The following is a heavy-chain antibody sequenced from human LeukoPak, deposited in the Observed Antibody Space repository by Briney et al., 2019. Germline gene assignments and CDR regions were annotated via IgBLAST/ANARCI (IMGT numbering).Heavy chain of an antibody. D-gene: IGHD5-18*01. J-gene: IGHJ4*02. Sequence: GGSLRLSCAASGFTFSSYWMSWVRQAPGKGLEWVANIKQDGSEKYYVDSVKGRFTISRDNAKNSLYLQMNSLRAEDTAVYYCARDSSQRYSYAAFDYWGQGTLVTVSS. CDR2: IKQDGSEK. CDR1: GFTFSSYW. V-gene: IGHV3-7*01. CDR3: ARDSSQRYSYAAFDY.